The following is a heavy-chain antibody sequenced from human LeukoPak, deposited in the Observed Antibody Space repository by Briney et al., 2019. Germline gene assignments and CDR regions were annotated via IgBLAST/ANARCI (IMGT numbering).Heavy chain of an antibody. J-gene: IGHJ4*02. Sequence: PSETLSLTCAVSGGSISSGGYSWSWIRQPPGKGLEWIGYIYYSGSTYYNPSLKSRVTISVDTSKNQFSLKLSSVTAADAAMYYCAKSGGSGLIDYWGQGTLVTVSS. CDR3: AKSGGSGLIDY. V-gene: IGHV4-30-4*07. CDR2: IYYSGST. D-gene: IGHD6-25*01. CDR1: GGSISSGGYS.